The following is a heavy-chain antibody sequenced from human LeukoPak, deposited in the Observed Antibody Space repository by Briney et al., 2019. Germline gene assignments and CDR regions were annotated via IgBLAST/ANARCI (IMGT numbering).Heavy chain of an antibody. CDR3: AKDQVELGYCSSTSCYTFDY. D-gene: IGHD2-2*02. V-gene: IGHV3-23*01. CDR1: GFTFSSYA. J-gene: IGHJ4*02. Sequence: GGSLRLSCAVSGFTFSSYAMSWVRQAPGKGLEWVSAISGSGGSTYYADSVKGRFTISRDNSKNTLYLQMNSLRAEDTAVYYCAKDQVELGYCSSTSCYTFDYWGQGTLVTVSS. CDR2: ISGSGGST.